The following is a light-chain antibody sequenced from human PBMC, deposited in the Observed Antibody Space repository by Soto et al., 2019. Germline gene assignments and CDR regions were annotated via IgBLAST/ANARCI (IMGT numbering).Light chain of an antibody. CDR2: EVS. Sequence: QPASVSGSPGQSITISCTGTSSDIGGYDYVSWYQQHPGKVPKLMIFEVSNRPSGVSYRFSGSKSGNTASLTISGLQAEDEADYYCSSYTGSSTLYVFGTGTELTVL. J-gene: IGLJ1*01. V-gene: IGLV2-14*01. CDR3: SSYTGSSTLYV. CDR1: SSDIGGYDY.